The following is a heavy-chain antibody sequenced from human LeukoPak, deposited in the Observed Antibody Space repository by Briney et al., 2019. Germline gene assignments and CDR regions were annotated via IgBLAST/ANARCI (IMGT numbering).Heavy chain of an antibody. CDR3: ARDLLWWSGYTFDY. CDR1: GYSISSGYY. Sequence: SETLSLTCTVSGYSISSGYYWGWIRQPPGKGLEWIGSIYHSESTYYNPSLKSRVTISVDTSKNQFSLKLSSVTAADTAVYYCARDLLWWSGYTFDYWGRGTLVTVSS. CDR2: IYHSEST. J-gene: IGHJ4*02. V-gene: IGHV4-38-2*02. D-gene: IGHD3-3*01.